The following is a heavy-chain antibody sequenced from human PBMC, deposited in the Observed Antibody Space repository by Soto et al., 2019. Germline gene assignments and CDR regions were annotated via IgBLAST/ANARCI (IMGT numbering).Heavy chain of an antibody. D-gene: IGHD3-9*01. Sequence: ASVKVSCKASGYTFTGYYMHWVRQAPGQGLEWMGWINPNSGGTNYAQKFQGRVTMTRDTSISTAYMELSRLGSEDTAVYYCARGPGYYGILAGYSFHCFDLWGQGTMVTVSS. CDR1: GYTFTGYY. CDR2: INPNSGGT. J-gene: IGHJ5*02. CDR3: ARGPGYYGILAGYSFHCFDL. V-gene: IGHV1-2*02.